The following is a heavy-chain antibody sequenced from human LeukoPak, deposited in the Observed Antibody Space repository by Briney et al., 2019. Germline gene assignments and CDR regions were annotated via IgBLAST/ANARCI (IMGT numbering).Heavy chain of an antibody. J-gene: IGHJ4*02. V-gene: IGHV3-20*04. CDR3: ARASIAVAATLYYFDY. Sequence: RTGGSLRLSCAASGFTFSSYSMNWVRQAPGKGLEWVSGINWNGGSTGYADSVKGRFTISRDNAKNSLYLQMNSLRAEDTALYYCARASIAVAATLYYFDYWGQGTLVTVSS. CDR1: GFTFSSYS. CDR2: INWNGGST. D-gene: IGHD6-19*01.